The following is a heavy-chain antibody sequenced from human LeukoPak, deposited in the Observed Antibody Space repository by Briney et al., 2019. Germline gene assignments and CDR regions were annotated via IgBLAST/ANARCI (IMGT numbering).Heavy chain of an antibody. V-gene: IGHV1-18*01. CDR2: ISAYNGNT. D-gene: IGHD1-26*01. J-gene: IGHJ6*02. Sequence: GASVKVSCKASGYTFTSYGISWVRQAPGQGLEWMGWISAYNGNTNYAPKFQGRVTMTTDTSTSTGNKELRSLGSDDSAVYYCARTGSGKVVDVWGQGTTVTVSS. CDR1: GYTFTSYG. CDR3: ARTGSGKVVDV.